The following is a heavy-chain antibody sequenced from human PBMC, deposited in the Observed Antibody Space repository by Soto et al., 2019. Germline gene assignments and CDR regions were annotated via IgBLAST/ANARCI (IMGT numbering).Heavy chain of an antibody. CDR1: GFTFSMYW. D-gene: IGHD1-1*01. V-gene: IGHV3-74*01. Sequence: GVLILSYAAYGFTFSMYWMHWVRQVPGKGPEWVSRINDDGISTNYADSVKGRFTISRDNAKNTLYLQMNALRVEDTAVYYCTRGPRSTSTGTGAFWGQGTPVTVSS. CDR3: TRGPRSTSTGTGAF. CDR2: INDDGIST. J-gene: IGHJ4*02.